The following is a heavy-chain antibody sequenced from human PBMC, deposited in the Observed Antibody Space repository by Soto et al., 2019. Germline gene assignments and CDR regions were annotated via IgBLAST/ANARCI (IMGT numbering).Heavy chain of an antibody. Sequence: SETLSLTCAVYGGSFSGYYWSWIRQPPGKGLEWIGEINHSGSTNYSPSLKSRVTISVDTSKNQFSLKLSSVTAADTAVYYCARVGRVVSQVTTALFNYYMDVWGKGTTVTVSS. CDR2: INHSGST. CDR1: GGSFSGYY. V-gene: IGHV4-34*01. J-gene: IGHJ6*03. D-gene: IGHD4-17*01. CDR3: ARVGRVVSQVTTALFNYYMDV.